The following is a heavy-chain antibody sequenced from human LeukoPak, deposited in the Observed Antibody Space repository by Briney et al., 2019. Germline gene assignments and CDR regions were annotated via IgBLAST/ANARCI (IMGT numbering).Heavy chain of an antibody. V-gene: IGHV1-2*02. Sequence: ASVKVSCKASGYTFTGYYMRWVRQAPGQGLEWMGWINPNSGGTNYAQKFQGRVTMTRDTSISTAYMELSRLRSDDTAVYYCARGPGIAVAAHAPGYYYYMDVWGKGTTVTVSS. D-gene: IGHD6-19*01. CDR2: INPNSGGT. CDR1: GYTFTGYY. J-gene: IGHJ6*03. CDR3: ARGPGIAVAAHAPGYYYYMDV.